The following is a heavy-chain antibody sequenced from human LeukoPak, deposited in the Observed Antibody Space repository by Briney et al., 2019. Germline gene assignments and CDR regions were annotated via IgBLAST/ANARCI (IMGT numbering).Heavy chain of an antibody. V-gene: IGHV4-31*03. D-gene: IGHD6-13*01. Sequence: PSETLSLTCSVSGGSISSGGYYWSWIRQHPGKGLEWIGYIYYSGSTYYNPSLKSRVTISVDTSKNQFSLKLSSVTAADTAVYYCARGLAAADNYWGQGTLVTVSS. CDR1: GGSISSGGYY. CDR2: IYYSGST. J-gene: IGHJ4*02. CDR3: ARGLAAADNY.